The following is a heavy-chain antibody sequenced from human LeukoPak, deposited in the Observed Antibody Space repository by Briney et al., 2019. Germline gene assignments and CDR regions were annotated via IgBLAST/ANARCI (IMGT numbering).Heavy chain of an antibody. CDR1: GFSFRSHG. CDR2: IWSDGSGK. D-gene: IGHD1/OR15-1a*01. V-gene: IGHV3-33*01. CDR3: ARGGGPKVTGTSNWFDP. Sequence: GGSLRLSSAASGFSFRSHGMTWVRQAPGKGLEWVAIIWSDGSGKYYGDSVQGRFTISRDNAKNTLYLEMNNLRAEDTAVYYCARGGGPKVTGTSNWFDPWGQGTLVTVSS. J-gene: IGHJ5*02.